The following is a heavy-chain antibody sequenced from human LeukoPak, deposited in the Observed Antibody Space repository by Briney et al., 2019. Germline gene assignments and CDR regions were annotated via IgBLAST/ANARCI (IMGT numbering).Heavy chain of an antibody. CDR2: ISSSGSTI. CDR1: GFTFSSYE. Sequence: PGGALRLSCAASGFTFSSYEMNWVRQAPGEGLEWVSYISSSGSTIYYADSVKGRFTISRDNAKNSLYLQMNSLRAEDTAVYYCARDRDYFDYWGQGTLVTVSS. V-gene: IGHV3-48*03. D-gene: IGHD3-10*01. J-gene: IGHJ4*02. CDR3: ARDRDYFDY.